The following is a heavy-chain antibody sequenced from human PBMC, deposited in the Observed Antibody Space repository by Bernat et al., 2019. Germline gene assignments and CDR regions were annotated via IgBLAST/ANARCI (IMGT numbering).Heavy chain of an antibody. CDR3: AREGIVATISYGMDV. D-gene: IGHD5-12*01. CDR2: IYYSGST. Sequence: QLQLQESGPGLVKPSETLSLTCTVSGGSISSSSYYWGWIRQPPGKGLEWIGSIYYSGSTYYNPSLKSRVTISVDTSKNQFSLKLSSVTAADTAVYYCAREGIVATISYGMDVWGQGTTVTVSS. CDR1: GGSISSSSYY. J-gene: IGHJ6*02. V-gene: IGHV4-39*07.